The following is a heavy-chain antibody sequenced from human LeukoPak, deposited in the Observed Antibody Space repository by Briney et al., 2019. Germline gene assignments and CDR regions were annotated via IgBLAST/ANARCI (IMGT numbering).Heavy chain of an antibody. CDR2: ISAYNGNT. V-gene: IGHV1-18*01. CDR1: GYTFTSYG. Sequence: ASVKVSCKASGYTFTSYGISWVRQAPGQGLEWMGWISAYNGNTNYAQKPQGRVTMTTDTSTSTAYMELRSLRSDDTAVYYCARDSPQYSSSNYFDCWGQGTLVTVSS. J-gene: IGHJ4*02. D-gene: IGHD6-6*01. CDR3: ARDSPQYSSSNYFDC.